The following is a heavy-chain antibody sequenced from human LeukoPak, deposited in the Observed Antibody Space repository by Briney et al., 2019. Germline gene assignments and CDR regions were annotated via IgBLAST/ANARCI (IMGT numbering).Heavy chain of an antibody. V-gene: IGHV1-8*01. CDR3: AKVNRPLTGYYSGHFDY. CDR2: MNPNSGNT. CDR1: GYTFTSYD. J-gene: IGHJ4*02. Sequence: ASVKVSCKASGYTFTSYDINWVRQATGQGLEWMGWMNPNSGNTGYAQKFQGRVTMTRNTSISTAYMELSSLRAEDTALYYCAKVNRPLTGYYSGHFDYWGQGTLVTVSS. D-gene: IGHD3-9*01.